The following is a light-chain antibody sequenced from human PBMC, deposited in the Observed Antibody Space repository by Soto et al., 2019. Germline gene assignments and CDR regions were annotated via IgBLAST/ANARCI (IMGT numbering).Light chain of an antibody. J-gene: IGKJ1*01. V-gene: IGKV3-15*01. CDR3: QQRYNWTPT. CDR2: GAS. CDR1: QSVSSD. Sequence: EIVMTQSQATLSVSPGERATLSCRASQSVSSDLAWYHQKPGQAPRLLIYGASTRATGIPARFSGSGSGTDFTLTITTLEPEDVALDDCQQRYNWTPTFGQGTKVDI.